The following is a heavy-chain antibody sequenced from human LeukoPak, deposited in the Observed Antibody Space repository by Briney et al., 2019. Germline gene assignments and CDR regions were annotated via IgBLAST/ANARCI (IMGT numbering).Heavy chain of an antibody. CDR2: INPNSGGT. D-gene: IGHD6-19*01. CDR1: GYTFTGYY. Sequence: GASVKVSCKASGYTFTGYYMRWVRQAPGQGLEWMGRINPNSGGTNYAQKFQGRVTMTRDTSISTAYMELSRLRSDDTAVYYCARDQGAVAGTYYYYGMDVWGQGTTVTVSS. CDR3: ARDQGAVAGTYYYYGMDV. J-gene: IGHJ6*02. V-gene: IGHV1-2*06.